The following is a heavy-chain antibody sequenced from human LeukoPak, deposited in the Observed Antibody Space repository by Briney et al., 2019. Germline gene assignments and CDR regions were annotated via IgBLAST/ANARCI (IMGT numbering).Heavy chain of an antibody. V-gene: IGHV4-34*01. CDR2: INHSGRT. CDR3: ARYDVWGSYRAFDY. CDR1: GGSFNGYY. D-gene: IGHD3-16*02. J-gene: IGHJ4*02. Sequence: PSETLSLTCAVYGGSFNGYYWSWIRQPPGKGLEWIGEINHSGRTNYNPSLKSRVTISVDTSKNQFSLKLSSVTAADTAVYYCARYDVWGSYRAFDYWGQGTLVTVSS.